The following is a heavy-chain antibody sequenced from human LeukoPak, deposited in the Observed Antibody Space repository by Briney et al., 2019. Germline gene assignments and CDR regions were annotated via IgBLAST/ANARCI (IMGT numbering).Heavy chain of an antibody. V-gene: IGHV4-34*01. CDR2: INHSGST. J-gene: IGHJ4*02. CDR1: GGSFSGYY. CDR3: ARGRHDSSGYSTPYYFDY. Sequence: PSETLSLTCAVYGGSFSGYYWSWIRQPPGKGLEWIGEINHSGSTNYNPSLKSRVTISVDTSKNQFSLKLSSVTAADTAVYYCARGRHDSSGYSTPYYFDYWGQGTLVTVSS. D-gene: IGHD3-22*01.